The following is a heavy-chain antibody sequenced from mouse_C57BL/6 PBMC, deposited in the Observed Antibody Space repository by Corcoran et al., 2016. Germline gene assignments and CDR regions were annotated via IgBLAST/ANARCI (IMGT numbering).Heavy chain of an antibody. V-gene: IGHV1-18*01. J-gene: IGHJ2*01. CDR2: INPNNGGT. CDR3: ARYGNPYYLDY. Sequence: EVQLQQSAPELVKPGASVKIPCKASGYTFTDYNMDWVKQSHGKSLEWIGDINPNNGGTIYNQKFKGKATLTVDKSSSTAYMELRSLTSEDTAVYDCARYGNPYYLDYWGQGTTLTVSS. D-gene: IGHD2-1*01. CDR1: GYTFTDYN.